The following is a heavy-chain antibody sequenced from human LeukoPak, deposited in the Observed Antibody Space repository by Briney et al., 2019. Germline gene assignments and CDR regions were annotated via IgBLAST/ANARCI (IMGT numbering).Heavy chain of an antibody. CDR1: GFTVSSNY. Sequence: GGSLRLSCAASGFTVSSNYMSWVRQAPGKGLEWVSVIYSGGNTYYADSVKGRFTISRDNSKNTLYLQMNSLRAEDTAVYYCARVTDSSGPRAYYMDVWGKGTTVTVSS. J-gene: IGHJ6*03. CDR3: ARVTDSSGPRAYYMDV. CDR2: IYSGGNT. V-gene: IGHV3-66*02. D-gene: IGHD3-22*01.